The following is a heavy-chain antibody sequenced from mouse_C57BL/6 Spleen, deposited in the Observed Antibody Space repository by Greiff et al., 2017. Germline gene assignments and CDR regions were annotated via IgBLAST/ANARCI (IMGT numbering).Heavy chain of an antibody. CDR3: ARDDDYDPYFDY. CDR2: ISDGGSYT. V-gene: IGHV5-4*01. CDR1: GFTFSSYA. J-gene: IGHJ2*01. D-gene: IGHD2-4*01. Sequence: EVKVVESGGGLVKPGGSLKLSCAASGFTFSSYAMSWVRQTPEKRLEWVATISDGGSYTYYPDNVKGRFTISRDNAKNNLYLQMSHLKSEDTAMYCCARDDDYDPYFDYWGQGTTLTGSS.